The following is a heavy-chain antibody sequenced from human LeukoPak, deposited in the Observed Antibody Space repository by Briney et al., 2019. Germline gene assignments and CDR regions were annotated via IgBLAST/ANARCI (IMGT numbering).Heavy chain of an antibody. D-gene: IGHD3-9*01. CDR2: INHSGST. J-gene: IGHJ4*02. V-gene: IGHV4-34*01. CDR1: GGSFSGYY. Sequence: PSETLSLTCAVYGGSFSGYYWSWIRQPPGKGLEWIGEINHSGSTNYNPSLKSRVTISVDTSKNQFSLKLSSVTAADTAVYYCGRRGRFDWRHFGYWGQGTLVTVSS. CDR3: GRRGRFDWRHFGY.